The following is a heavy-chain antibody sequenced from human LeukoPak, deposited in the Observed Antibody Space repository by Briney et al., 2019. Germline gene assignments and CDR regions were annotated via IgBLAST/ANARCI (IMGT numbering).Heavy chain of an antibody. J-gene: IGHJ4*02. CDR1: GFTFSSYS. V-gene: IGHV3-21*01. CDR3: ARGDYDSSGYYFRRPLDY. D-gene: IGHD3-22*01. Sequence: GGSLRLSCAASGFTFSSYSMNWVRQAPGKGLEWVSSISSSSSYIYYADSVKGRFTISRVNAKNSLYLQMNSLRAEDTAVYYCARGDYDSSGYYFRRPLDYWGQGTLVTVSS. CDR2: ISSSSSYI.